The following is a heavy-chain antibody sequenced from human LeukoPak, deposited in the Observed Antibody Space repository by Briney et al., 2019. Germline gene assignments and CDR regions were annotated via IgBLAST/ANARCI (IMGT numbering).Heavy chain of an antibody. CDR2: INHSGST. CDR1: GGSFSGYY. CDR3: ARGRRGYFDWLLSY. D-gene: IGHD3-9*01. Sequence: SETLSLTCAVYGGSFSGYYLSWIRQPPGKGLEWIGEINHSGSTNYNPSLKSRVTISVDTSKNQFSLKLSSVTAADTAVYYCARGRRGYFDWLLSYWGQGALVTVSS. V-gene: IGHV4-34*01. J-gene: IGHJ4*02.